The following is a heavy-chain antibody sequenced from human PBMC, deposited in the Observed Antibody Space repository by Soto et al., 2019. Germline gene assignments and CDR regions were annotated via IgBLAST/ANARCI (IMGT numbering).Heavy chain of an antibody. Sequence: QVQLVQSGAEVKKPGASVKVSCKASGYTFTSYGISWVRQAPGQGLEWMGWMSPFNGDTDYAQRLQGRVTMTTDAPTSTAYMELRSLRSDDTAVYYCARDAEVQVPHYYYYGMDVWGQGTTVTVSS. CDR1: GYTFTSYG. V-gene: IGHV1-18*01. CDR3: ARDAEVQVPHYYYYGMDV. J-gene: IGHJ6*02. CDR2: MSPFNGDT. D-gene: IGHD3-10*01.